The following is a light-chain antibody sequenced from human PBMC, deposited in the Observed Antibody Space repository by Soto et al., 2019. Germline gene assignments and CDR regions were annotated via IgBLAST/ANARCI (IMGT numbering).Light chain of an antibody. CDR2: DAS. Sequence: EIVLTQSPATLSLSPGERATLSCGASQSVSSSYLAWYQQKPGLAPRLLMYDASSRPTGIPDRFSGSGSGTYFTLTCSRLEPEGFGVYYCQQCGSSPYTFGQGTKLEIK. CDR3: QQCGSSPYT. V-gene: IGKV3D-20*01. J-gene: IGKJ2*01. CDR1: QSVSSSY.